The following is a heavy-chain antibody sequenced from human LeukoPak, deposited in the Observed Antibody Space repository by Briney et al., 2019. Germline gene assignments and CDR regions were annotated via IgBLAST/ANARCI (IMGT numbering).Heavy chain of an antibody. CDR2: LTAGGERT. V-gene: IGHV3-23*01. J-gene: IGHJ4*02. D-gene: IGHD5-18*01. Sequence: GGSLRLSCAASGFTFRSYAMSWVRQALGEGLEWVSSLTAGGERTFYADSVKGRFTISRDNSKDTLYLQINSLRAEDTAVYYCAKDLGYSYGCSDYWGQGTLVTVSS. CDR3: AKDLGYSYGCSDY. CDR1: GFTFRSYA.